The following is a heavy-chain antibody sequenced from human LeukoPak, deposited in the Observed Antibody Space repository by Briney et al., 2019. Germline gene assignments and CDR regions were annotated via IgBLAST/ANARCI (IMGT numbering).Heavy chain of an antibody. CDR3: ARGRPDGSGSYYKFDP. CDR1: AGSISSSNYY. V-gene: IGHV4-39*01. Sequence: TSETLSLTCTVSAGSISSSNYYWGWLRQPPGKGLEWIGNIYYSGRTYYNPSLKSRVTISVDTSKKQFSLKLRSVTAADTAVYYCARGRPDGSGSYYKFDPWGQGTLVTVSS. D-gene: IGHD3-10*01. J-gene: IGHJ5*02. CDR2: IYYSGRT.